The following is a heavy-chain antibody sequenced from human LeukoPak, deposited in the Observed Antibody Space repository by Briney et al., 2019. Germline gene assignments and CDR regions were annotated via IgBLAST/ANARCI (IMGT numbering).Heavy chain of an antibody. D-gene: IGHD6-19*01. V-gene: IGHV4-4*02. J-gene: IGHJ4*02. CDR3: ASRGISVAGSLVDY. Sequence: PSGTLSLTCAVSGGSISSSYWWSWVRQPPGKELEWIGEIYHSGSTNYNPSLKSRVTISVDKSKNQFSLKLSSVTAADTAVYYCASRGISVAGSLVDYWGQGILVTVSS. CDR2: IYHSGST. CDR1: GGSISSSYW.